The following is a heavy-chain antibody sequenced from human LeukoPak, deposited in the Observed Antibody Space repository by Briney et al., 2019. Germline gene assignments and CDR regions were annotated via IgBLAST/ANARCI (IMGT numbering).Heavy chain of an antibody. CDR1: GYTFTSYG. Sequence: ASVKVSCTASGYTFTSYGISWVRQAPGQGLEWMGWISAYNGNTNYAQKLQGRVTMTTDTSTSTAYLELRSLRSDDTAVYYCARRVDTAMVDYWGQGTLVTVSS. J-gene: IGHJ4*02. D-gene: IGHD5-18*01. CDR3: ARRVDTAMVDY. CDR2: ISAYNGNT. V-gene: IGHV1-18*01.